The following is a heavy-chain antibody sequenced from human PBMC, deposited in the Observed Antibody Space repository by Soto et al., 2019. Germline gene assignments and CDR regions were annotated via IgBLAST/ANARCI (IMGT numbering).Heavy chain of an antibody. Sequence: PSETLSLTCAVSGGSISSGGYSWGWIRQPPGKGLEWIGYIYHSGSTYYNPSLKSRVTISVDRSKNQFSLKLSSVTAADTAVYYCASSHAGAHITAAVHWGQGTLVT. CDR2: IYHSGST. D-gene: IGHD6-13*01. CDR3: ASSHAGAHITAAVH. V-gene: IGHV4-30-2*01. CDR1: GGSISSGGYS. J-gene: IGHJ4*02.